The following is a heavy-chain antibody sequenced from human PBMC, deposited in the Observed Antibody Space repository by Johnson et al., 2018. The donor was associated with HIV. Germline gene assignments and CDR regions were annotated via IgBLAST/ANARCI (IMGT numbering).Heavy chain of an antibody. Sequence: QVQLVESGGGVVQPGRSLRLSCAASGFTFSTYAMHWVRQAPGKGLEWVAVISYDGSNKYHAGSVKGRFSISRDNSKNTLYLQMNSLRAEDTAVYYWARVRVKRVSSYSWYGGAFDIWGLGTMVIVSS. CDR1: GFTFSTYA. J-gene: IGHJ3*02. CDR2: ISYDGSNK. CDR3: ARVRVKRVSSYSWYGGAFDI. V-gene: IGHV3-30-3*01. D-gene: IGHD6-13*01.